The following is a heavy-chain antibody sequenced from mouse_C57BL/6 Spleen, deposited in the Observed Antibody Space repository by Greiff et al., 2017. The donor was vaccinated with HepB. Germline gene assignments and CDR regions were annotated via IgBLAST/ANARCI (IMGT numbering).Heavy chain of an antibody. CDR2: INPSSGYT. CDR1: GYTFTSYW. J-gene: IGHJ4*01. Sequence: VQLQQSGAELAKPGASVKLSCKASGYTFTSYWMHWVEQRPGQGLAWIGYINPSSGYTKYNQKFKDKATLTADKSSSTAYMQLSSLTYEDSAVYYCAREGTVVANAMDYWGQGTSVTVSS. V-gene: IGHV1-7*01. D-gene: IGHD1-1*01. CDR3: AREGTVVANAMDY.